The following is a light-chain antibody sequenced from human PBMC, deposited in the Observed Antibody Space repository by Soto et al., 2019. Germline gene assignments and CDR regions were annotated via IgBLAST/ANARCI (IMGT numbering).Light chain of an antibody. J-gene: IGLJ1*01. V-gene: IGLV2-14*01. CDR3: SSYTSSSTQV. CDR1: SSDVGGYNY. CDR2: DVS. Sequence: QSVLTQPASVSGSPGQSITISCTGTSSDVGGYNYVSWYQQHPGKAHKLMINDVSNRPSGVSNRFSGSKSGNTASLTISGLQAEDEADYYCSSYTSSSTQVFGTGTKVTVL.